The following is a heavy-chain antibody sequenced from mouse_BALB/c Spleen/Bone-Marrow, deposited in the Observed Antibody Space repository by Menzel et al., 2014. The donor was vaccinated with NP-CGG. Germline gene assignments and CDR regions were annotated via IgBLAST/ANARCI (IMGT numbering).Heavy chain of an antibody. Sequence: EVMLVESGGGLVKSGGSLKLSCAASGFTFNNYGMSWVRQTPEKRLEWVATISCGGSYTFYPDSVKWRFTISRDNAKNDLYLQLSSLRSEDTALYYCARHAYYDQTEVSFVYWGQGTLVTVSA. J-gene: IGHJ3*01. D-gene: IGHD2-4*01. V-gene: IGHV5-9-2*01. CDR3: ARHAYYDQTEVSFVY. CDR2: ISCGGSYT. CDR1: GFTFNNYG.